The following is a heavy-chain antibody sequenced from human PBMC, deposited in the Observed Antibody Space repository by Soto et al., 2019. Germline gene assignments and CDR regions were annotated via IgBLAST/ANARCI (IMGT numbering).Heavy chain of an antibody. D-gene: IGHD6-13*01. CDR2: INHSGST. J-gene: IGHJ4*02. CDR1: GGSFSGYY. V-gene: IGHV4-34*01. Sequence: SETLSLTCAVYGGSFSGYYWSWIRQPPGKGLEWIGEINHSGSTNYNPSLKSRVTISVDTSKNQFSLKLSSVTAADTAVYYCARGKQQLEYYFDYWGQGTLVTVSS. CDR3: ARGKQQLEYYFDY.